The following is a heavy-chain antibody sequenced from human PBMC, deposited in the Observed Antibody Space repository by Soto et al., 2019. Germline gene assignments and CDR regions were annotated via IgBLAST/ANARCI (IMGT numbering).Heavy chain of an antibody. D-gene: IGHD3-10*01. V-gene: IGHV3-23*01. Sequence: HPGGSLRLSCAASGFTFSSYSMSWVRQAPGKXLEWVSGFRTGGDDGTTYYADSVKGRFTISRDNSKNTLFLQMNSLRAEDTAIYYCAKKVNSGPGSQYFDYWGQGTLVTVFS. J-gene: IGHJ4*02. CDR2: FRTGGDDGTT. CDR3: AKKVNSGPGSQYFDY. CDR1: GFTFSSYS.